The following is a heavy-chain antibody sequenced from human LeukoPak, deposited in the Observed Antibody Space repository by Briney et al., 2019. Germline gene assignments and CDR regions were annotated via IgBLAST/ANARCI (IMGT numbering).Heavy chain of an antibody. V-gene: IGHV3-23*01. D-gene: IGHD3-10*01. CDR2: ISGSGGST. CDR3: AKDPSMVRGVIITSAFDI. J-gene: IGHJ3*02. Sequence: PGGSLRLSCAASGFTFSSYATSWVRQAPGKGLEWVSAISGSGGSTYYADSVKGRFTISRDNSKNTLYLQMNSLRAEDTAVYYCAKDPSMVRGVIITSAFDIWGQGTMVTVSS. CDR1: GFTFSSYA.